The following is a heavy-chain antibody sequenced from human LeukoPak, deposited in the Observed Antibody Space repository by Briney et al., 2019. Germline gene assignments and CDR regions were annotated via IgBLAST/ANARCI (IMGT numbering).Heavy chain of an antibody. V-gene: IGHV5-51*01. Sequence: GESLKISCEVSGYSFTSWWIGWVRQMPGKGLEWMGIIYPGSDIKYSPSFQGQVTISADKSISTAYLRWSSLKASDTAMYYCARQGYSYGYDYWGQGTLVTVSS. CDR1: GYSFTSWW. J-gene: IGHJ4*02. CDR3: ARQGYSYGYDY. D-gene: IGHD5-18*01. CDR2: IYPGSDI.